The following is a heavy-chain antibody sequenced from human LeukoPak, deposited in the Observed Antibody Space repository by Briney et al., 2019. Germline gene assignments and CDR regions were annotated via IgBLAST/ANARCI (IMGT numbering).Heavy chain of an antibody. V-gene: IGHV4-59*01. CDR3: ARLMGSYYSLDY. J-gene: IGHJ4*02. CDR1: GGSISSYY. D-gene: IGHD1-26*01. CDR2: IYYSGST. Sequence: SETLSLTCTVSGGSISSYYWSWIRQPPGKGLEWIGYIYYSGSTNYNPSLKSRVTISVDTSKNQFSLKLSSVTAADTAVYYCARLMGSYYSLDYWGEETLVTVSS.